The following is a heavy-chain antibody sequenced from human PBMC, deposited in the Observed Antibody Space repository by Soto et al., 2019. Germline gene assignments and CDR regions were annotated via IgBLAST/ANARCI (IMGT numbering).Heavy chain of an antibody. V-gene: IGHV1-69*01. CDR3: GASWPWTAEGGGHYFDS. CDR1: GGTFSSYA. D-gene: IGHD1-1*01. CDR2: IIPIFGTA. Sequence: QVQLVQSGAEVKKPGSSVKVSCKASGGTFSSYAISWVRQAPGQGLELMGGIIPIFGTANYAQKFQGRVTITADEATRPAEVAQSSLGSKDRDMYSCGASWPWTAEGGGHYFDSWGQGTMVTVSS. J-gene: IGHJ4*02.